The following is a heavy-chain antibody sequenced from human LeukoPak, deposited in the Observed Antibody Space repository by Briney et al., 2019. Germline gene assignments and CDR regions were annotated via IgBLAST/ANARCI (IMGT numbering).Heavy chain of an antibody. Sequence: GGSLRLSCAVSGFTVSNNYMSWVRQAPGKGLEFVSVIYSDGTTFYADSVKGRFTISRDNPKNTLYLQMNSLRPDDTAVYYCAQARSSSAYGPLGVSWGQGTLVIVSS. CDR3: AQARSSSAYGPLGVS. CDR2: IYSDGTT. D-gene: IGHD5-12*01. V-gene: IGHV3-53*01. J-gene: IGHJ4*02. CDR1: GFTVSNNY.